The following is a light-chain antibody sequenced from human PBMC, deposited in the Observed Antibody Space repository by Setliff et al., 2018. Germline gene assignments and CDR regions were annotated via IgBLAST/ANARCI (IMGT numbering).Light chain of an antibody. Sequence: QSALTQPASVSGSPGQSITISCTGTSSDVGGYNYVSWYQQHPDKAPKLMIFDVSNRPSGVSNRFSGSKSGNTASLTISGLQAEDEADYYCSSYTSSSTQVLGTGTKVTVL. CDR2: DVS. V-gene: IGLV2-14*03. CDR1: SSDVGGYNY. CDR3: SSYTSSSTQV. J-gene: IGLJ1*01.